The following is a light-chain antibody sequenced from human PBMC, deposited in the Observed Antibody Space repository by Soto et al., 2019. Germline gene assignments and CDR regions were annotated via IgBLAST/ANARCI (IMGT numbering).Light chain of an antibody. CDR2: STS. V-gene: IGKV1-9*01. Sequence: DIQLTQSPSFLSASVGDRVTITCRASQGMSSYLAWYQQKPGKAPELLIYSTSTLQSGVPSRFSGSGSGTEFTLTITSLQPEDFATYYCQQFNSYPRTSGQGTKVEIK. CDR1: QGMSSY. CDR3: QQFNSYPRT. J-gene: IGKJ1*01.